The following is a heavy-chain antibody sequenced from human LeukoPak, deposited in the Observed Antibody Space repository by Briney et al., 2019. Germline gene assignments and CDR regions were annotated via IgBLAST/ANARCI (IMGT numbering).Heavy chain of an antibody. D-gene: IGHD5-18*01. V-gene: IGHV4-34*01. CDR2: INHSGST. CDR1: GGSFSGYY. Sequence: PSETLSLTCAVYGGSFSGYYWSWIRQPPGKGLEWIGEINHSGSTNYNPSLKSRVTISVDTSKNQFSLKLSSVTAADTAVYCCARGYTAMASFDDWGQGTLVTVSS. CDR3: ARGYTAMASFDD. J-gene: IGHJ4*02.